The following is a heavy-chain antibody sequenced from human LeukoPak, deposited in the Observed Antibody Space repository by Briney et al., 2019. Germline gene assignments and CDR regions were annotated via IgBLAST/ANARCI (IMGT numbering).Heavy chain of an antibody. CDR2: IGGGPV. V-gene: IGHV3-23*01. Sequence: PGGSLRLSCAASGSTFSNYAMTWVRQAPGKGLEWVATIGGGPVYYADSVKGRFTISRDDSKNTLFLQMNSLRVEDTAIYYCAKDSYSHNGIYDALDIWGQGTMVTVSS. D-gene: IGHD2-8*01. J-gene: IGHJ3*02. CDR3: AKDSYSHNGIYDALDI. CDR1: GSTFSNYA.